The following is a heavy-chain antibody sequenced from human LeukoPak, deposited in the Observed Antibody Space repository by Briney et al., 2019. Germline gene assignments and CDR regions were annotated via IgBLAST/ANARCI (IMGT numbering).Heavy chain of an antibody. CDR3: VRDRSGTYYNFNV. CDR1: GGSIGSSF. J-gene: IGHJ3*01. D-gene: IGHD1-26*01. CDR2: ISYNGRT. V-gene: IGHV4-59*13. Sequence: PSETLSLTCSVFGGSIGSSFWNWTRLSPGKGLEWIGYISYNGRTNYSPSLKSRVIISIDTSKNQLSLNLTSVTAADTALYYCVRDRSGTYYNFNVWGQGTMVSVSA.